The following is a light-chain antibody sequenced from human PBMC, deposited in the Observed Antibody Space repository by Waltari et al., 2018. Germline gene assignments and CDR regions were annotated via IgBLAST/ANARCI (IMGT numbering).Light chain of an antibody. J-gene: IGKJ4*01. Sequence: EIVLTQSPATLSLSPWERATLSCRARQSVSSYLAWYQQKPGQAPRLLIYDASNRATGIPARFSGSGSGTDFTLTISSLEPEDFAVYYCQQRSNWPPLTFGGGTKVEIK. CDR2: DAS. CDR1: QSVSSY. V-gene: IGKV3-11*01. CDR3: QQRSNWPPLT.